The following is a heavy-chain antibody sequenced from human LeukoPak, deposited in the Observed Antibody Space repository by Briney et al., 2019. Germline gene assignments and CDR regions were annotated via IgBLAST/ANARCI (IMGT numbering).Heavy chain of an antibody. J-gene: IGHJ5*02. CDR3: ARAPQGRWFDP. CDR1: GGSFSGYY. Sequence: SETLSLTCAVYGGSFSGYYWSWIRQPPGKGPEWIGEINHSGSTNYNPSLKSRVTISVDTSKNQFSLKLSSVTAADTAVYYCARAPQGRWFDPWGQGTLVTVSS. CDR2: INHSGST. V-gene: IGHV4-34*01. D-gene: IGHD3-10*01.